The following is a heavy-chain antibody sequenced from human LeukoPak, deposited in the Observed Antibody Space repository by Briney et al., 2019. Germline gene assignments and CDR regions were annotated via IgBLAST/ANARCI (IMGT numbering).Heavy chain of an antibody. CDR2: INHSGST. Sequence: KPSETLSLTCTVSGYSISSGYYWGWIRQPPGKGLEWIGSINHSGSTYYNPSLKSRVTISVDTSKNQFSLKLSSVTAADTAVYYCARGVVAAPQTFDYWGQGTLVAVSS. CDR1: GYSISSGYY. CDR3: ARGVVAAPQTFDY. D-gene: IGHD2-15*01. V-gene: IGHV4-38-2*02. J-gene: IGHJ4*02.